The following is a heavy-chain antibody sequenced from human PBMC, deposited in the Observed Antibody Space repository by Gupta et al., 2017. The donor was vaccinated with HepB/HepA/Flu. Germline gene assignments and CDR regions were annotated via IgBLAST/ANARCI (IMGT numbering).Heavy chain of an antibody. CDR3: AKDFYYDSSGYRIGH. Sequence: EVQLVESGGGLVQPGGSLRLSCPVSGFAINDYAMHWVRQFPGKGLEWVSLIKGSAGRTQYADSVEGRFTISRDHSKNSLYLQMNSLRIEDTAIYYCAKDFYYDSSGYRIGHWGQGTLVTVSS. D-gene: IGHD3-22*01. V-gene: IGHV3-43*02. J-gene: IGHJ4*02. CDR1: GFAINDYA. CDR2: IKGSAGRT.